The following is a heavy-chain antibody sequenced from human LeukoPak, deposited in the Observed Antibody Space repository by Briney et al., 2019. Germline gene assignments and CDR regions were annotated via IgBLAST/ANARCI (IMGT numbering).Heavy chain of an antibody. CDR2: MNPNSGNT. J-gene: IGHJ6*03. D-gene: IGHD6-6*01. CDR3: ARASIAARRSYYMDV. V-gene: IGHV1-8*03. CDR1: GYTFTSYV. Sequence: GASVKVSCKASGYTFTSYVINWVRQATGQGLEWMGWMNPNSGNTGYAQKFQGRVTITRNTSISTAYMELSSLRPEDTAVYYCARASIAARRSYYMDVWGKGTTVTVSS.